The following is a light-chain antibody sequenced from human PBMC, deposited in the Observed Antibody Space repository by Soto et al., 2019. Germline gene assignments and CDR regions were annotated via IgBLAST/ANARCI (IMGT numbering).Light chain of an antibody. CDR2: GNN. V-gene: IGLV2-11*01. J-gene: IGLJ2*01. CDR1: ISDIEGYNY. Sequence: QSALTQPRSVSGSPGQSVTISCTGTISDIEGYNYVSWYQHHPGKAPKLLIYGNNQRPSGVPDRFSGSKSGTSASLAISGLQSEDEADYYCAAWDDSLNGHVVFGGGTKLTVL. CDR3: AAWDDSLNGHVV.